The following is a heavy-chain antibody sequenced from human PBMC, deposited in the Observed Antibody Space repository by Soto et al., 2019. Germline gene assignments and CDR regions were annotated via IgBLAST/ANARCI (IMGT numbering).Heavy chain of an antibody. D-gene: IGHD3-10*01. CDR3: AKVSRKGSAIDFDY. CDR1: GYTFSNYD. Sequence: QVQLVQSGAELKKPGASVKVSCKASGYTFSNYDMNWVRQATGQGPEWMGWVNPNNGDTGYAQKFQGRVTLTTDISTATAYMELTSLRPEDTAIYYCAKVSRKGSAIDFDYLGQGTLITVSS. J-gene: IGHJ4*02. CDR2: VNPNNGDT. V-gene: IGHV1-8*01.